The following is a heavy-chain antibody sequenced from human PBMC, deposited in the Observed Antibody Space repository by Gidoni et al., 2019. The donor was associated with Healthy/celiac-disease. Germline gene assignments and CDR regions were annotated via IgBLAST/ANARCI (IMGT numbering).Heavy chain of an antibody. Sequence: EVQLVESGGGLVKPGGSLRLSCAASGFTFSNAWMNWVRQAPGKGLEWVGRIKSKTDGGTTDYAAPVKGRFTISRDDSKNTLYLQMNSLKTEDTAVYYCTTDRLAYCGGDCYFPLDYWGQGTLVTVSS. CDR3: TTDRLAYCGGDCYFPLDY. V-gene: IGHV3-15*07. CDR2: IKSKTDGGTT. CDR1: GFTFSNAW. J-gene: IGHJ4*02. D-gene: IGHD2-21*02.